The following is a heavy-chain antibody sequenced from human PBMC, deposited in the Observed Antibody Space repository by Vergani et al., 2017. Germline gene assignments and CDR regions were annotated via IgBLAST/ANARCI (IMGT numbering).Heavy chain of an antibody. CDR1: EFILGTYW. CDR2: IKQDGSEK. D-gene: IGHD3-10*01. V-gene: IGHV3-7*03. CDR3: AKDMGRGYYYGMDV. Sequence: EVQLLESGGGLAQPGGSLRLSCTGSEFILGTYWMTWVRQAPRKGLEWVASIKQDGSEKQYVDSVKGRFTISRDNAKNSLYLQMNSLRAEDMALYYCAKDMGRGYYYGMDVWGQGP. J-gene: IGHJ6*02.